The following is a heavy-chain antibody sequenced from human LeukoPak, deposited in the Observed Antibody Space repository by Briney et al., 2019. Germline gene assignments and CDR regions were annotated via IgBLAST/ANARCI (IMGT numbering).Heavy chain of an antibody. V-gene: IGHV1-2*02. J-gene: IGHJ4*02. Sequence: ASVKVSCKASGYTFTGYYMHWVRQAPGQGLEWMGWINPNSGGTNYAQKFQGRVTMTRDTSISTAYMELSRLRSDDTAVYYCARDGRSYDYVWGSYRYPFFDYWGQGTLVTVSS. CDR2: INPNSGGT. CDR1: GYTFTGYY. D-gene: IGHD3-16*02. CDR3: ARDGRSYDYVWGSYRYPFFDY.